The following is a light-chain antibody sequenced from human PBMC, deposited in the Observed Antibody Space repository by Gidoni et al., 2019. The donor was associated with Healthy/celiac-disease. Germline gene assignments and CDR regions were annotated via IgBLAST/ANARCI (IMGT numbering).Light chain of an antibody. Sequence: DIQMTHSPSSLSASVGDRFTITCQASQDISNYLNWYQQKPGKAPKLLIYDASNLETGVASRFSGSGSGTDFTFTISILQPEDIATYYCQQYDNLPLTFGGGTKVEIK. CDR1: QDISNY. CDR2: DAS. J-gene: IGKJ4*01. V-gene: IGKV1-33*01. CDR3: QQYDNLPLT.